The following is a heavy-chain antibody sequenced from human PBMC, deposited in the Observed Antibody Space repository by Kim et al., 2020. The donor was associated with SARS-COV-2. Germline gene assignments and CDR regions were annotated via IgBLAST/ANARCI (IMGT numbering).Heavy chain of an antibody. CDR1: GFTFSNAW. CDR3: TTFLWFGEFYGMDV. V-gene: IGHV3-15*01. D-gene: IGHD3-10*01. J-gene: IGHJ6*02. Sequence: GGSLRLSCAASGFTFSNAWMSWVRQAPGKGLEWVGRIKSKTDGGTTDYAAPVKGRFTISRDDSKNTLYLQMNSLKTEDTAVYYCTTFLWFGEFYGMDVWGQGTTVTVSS. CDR2: IKSKTDGGTT.